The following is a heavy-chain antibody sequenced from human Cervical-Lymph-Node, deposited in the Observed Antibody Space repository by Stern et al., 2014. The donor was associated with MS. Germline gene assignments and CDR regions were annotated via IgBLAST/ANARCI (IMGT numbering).Heavy chain of an antibody. CDR2: MWFDGSNV. D-gene: IGHD6-13*01. V-gene: IGHV3-33*01. Sequence: VQLVESGGGVVQPGRSLRLSCATSGFTFSSCAMHWVRQAPGKGLEGVAVMWFDGSNVYYGDSVKGRFTISRDNSRSTLYLQMNSLRVEDTAVYYCARSRPGSSWLTDYWGQGTLVTVSS. J-gene: IGHJ4*02. CDR3: ARSRPGSSWLTDY. CDR1: GFTFSSCA.